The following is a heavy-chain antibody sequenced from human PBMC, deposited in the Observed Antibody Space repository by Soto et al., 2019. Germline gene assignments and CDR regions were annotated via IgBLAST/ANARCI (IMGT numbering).Heavy chain of an antibody. D-gene: IGHD3-22*01. CDR1: GFTFSSYA. Sequence: PGGSLRLSCAASGFTFSSYAMSWVRQAPGKGLEWVSAISGSGGSTYYADSVKGRFTISRDNSKNTLYLQMNSLRAEDTAVYYCATFYYDSSGYYSKASKYFDYWGQGTLVTVSS. CDR2: ISGSGGST. V-gene: IGHV3-23*01. CDR3: ATFYYDSSGYYSKASKYFDY. J-gene: IGHJ4*02.